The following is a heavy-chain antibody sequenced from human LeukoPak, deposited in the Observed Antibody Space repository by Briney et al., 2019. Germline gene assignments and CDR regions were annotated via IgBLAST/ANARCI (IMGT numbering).Heavy chain of an antibody. D-gene: IGHD6-19*01. CDR2: ISGSGGST. CDR1: GFTFSSYG. V-gene: IGHV3-23*01. J-gene: IGHJ4*02. CDR3: AKDLEAHSSGSFDY. Sequence: GGSLRLSCAASGFTFSSYGMSWVRQAPGKGLEWVSAISGSGGSTYYADSVKGRFTISRDNSKNTLYLQMNSLRAEDTAVYYCAKDLEAHSSGSFDYWGQGTLVTVSS.